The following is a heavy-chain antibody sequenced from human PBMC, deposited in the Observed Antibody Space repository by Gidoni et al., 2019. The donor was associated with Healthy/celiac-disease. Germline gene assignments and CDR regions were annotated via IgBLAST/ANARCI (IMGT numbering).Heavy chain of an antibody. CDR2: IRSKANSYAT. CDR1: GFPFSGSA. CDR3: TRQGYSSGSCFDY. Sequence: EVQLVESGGGLVQPGGSLKLSCAASGFPFSGSAMHWVRQASGKGLEWVGRIRSKANSYATAYAASVKGRFTISRDDSKNTAYLQMNSLKTEDTAVYYCTRQGYSSGSCFDYWGQGTLVTVSS. V-gene: IGHV3-73*02. D-gene: IGHD3-22*01. J-gene: IGHJ4*02.